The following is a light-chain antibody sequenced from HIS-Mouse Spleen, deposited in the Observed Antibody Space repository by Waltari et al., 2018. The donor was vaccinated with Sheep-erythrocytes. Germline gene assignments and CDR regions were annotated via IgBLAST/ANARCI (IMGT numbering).Light chain of an antibody. CDR1: SSDVGGYNY. CDR2: EVS. V-gene: IGLV2-8*01. J-gene: IGLJ3*02. CDR3: SSYAGSNNWV. Sequence: QSALTQPPSASGSPGQSVTISCTGTSSDVGGYNYVSWYQQHPGKAPKLLIYEVSKRPSGVPDRFSGSQSGTTASLTVSRLQAEDEADYYCSSYAGSNNWVFGGGTKLTVL.